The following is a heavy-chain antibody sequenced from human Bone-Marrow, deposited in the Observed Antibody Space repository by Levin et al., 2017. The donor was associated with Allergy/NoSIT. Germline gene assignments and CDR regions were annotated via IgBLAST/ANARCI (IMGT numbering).Heavy chain of an antibody. CDR3: AKVRAAASGTGYFDS. CDR2: ITAKSDNI. CDR1: GFTFEDYG. V-gene: IGHV3-9*01. D-gene: IGHD1-26*01. J-gene: IGHJ4*02. Sequence: SLKISCEASGFTFEDYGMHWVRQVPGKGLQWVSGITAKSDNIGYADSVKGRFTVSRDNAKKSLFLQMNSLRPEDTALYYCAKVRAAASGTGYFDSWGQGAWFTVSS.